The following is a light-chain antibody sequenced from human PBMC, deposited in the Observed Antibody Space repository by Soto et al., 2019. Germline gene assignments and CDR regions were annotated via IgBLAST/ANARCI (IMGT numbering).Light chain of an antibody. CDR2: DVS. CDR1: SSDVGGYNY. Sequence: QLVLTQPRSVSWAPGQSVTISCTGTSSDVGGYNYVSWYQQHPGKAPKLMIYDVSKRPSGVPDRFSGSKSGNTASLTISGLQAEDEADYYCCSYAGSYTHYVFGTGTKLTVL. V-gene: IGLV2-11*01. CDR3: CSYAGSYTHYV. J-gene: IGLJ1*01.